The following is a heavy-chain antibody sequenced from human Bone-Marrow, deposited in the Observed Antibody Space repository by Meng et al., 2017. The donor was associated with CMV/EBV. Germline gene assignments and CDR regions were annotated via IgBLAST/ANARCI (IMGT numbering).Heavy chain of an antibody. V-gene: IGHV1-8*03. J-gene: IGHJ6*02. D-gene: IGHD1-14*01. CDR2: MNPNSGNT. Sequence: ASVKVSCKASGYTFTSYYMHWVRQATGQGLEWMGWMNPNSGNTGYAQKFQGRVTITRNTSISTAYMELSSLRSEDTAVYYCARGEPGYGMDVWGQGTTVTVSS. CDR1: GYTFTSYY. CDR3: ARGEPGYGMDV.